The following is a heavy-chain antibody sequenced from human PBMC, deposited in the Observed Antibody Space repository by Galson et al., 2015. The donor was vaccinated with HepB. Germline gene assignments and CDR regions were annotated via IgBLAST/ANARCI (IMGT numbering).Heavy chain of an antibody. V-gene: IGHV3-7*03. J-gene: IGHJ4*02. D-gene: IGHD6-13*01. Sequence: SLRLSCAASGFTFSSYWMSWVRQAPGKGLEWVANIKQDGSEKYYVDSVKGRFTISRDNAKNSLYLQMNSLRAEDTAVYYCARRIAAAGTFMLDYWGQGTLVTVSS. CDR1: GFTFSSYW. CDR2: IKQDGSEK. CDR3: ARRIAAAGTFMLDY.